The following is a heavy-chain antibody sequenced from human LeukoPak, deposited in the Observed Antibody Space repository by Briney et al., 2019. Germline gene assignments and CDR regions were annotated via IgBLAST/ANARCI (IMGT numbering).Heavy chain of an antibody. V-gene: IGHV3-21*06. CDR1: VFSFSSHD. CDR3: AREQTGTDI. D-gene: IGHD1-1*01. J-gene: IGHJ3*02. Sequence: GGSLRLSCASSVFSFSSHDLNWVRQAPGQGLEGVSSISGRSKSIYYADSLKGRFAICRDDARNSLFLQMNSRRVEDTGLYYCAREQTGTDIWGQGTMVTVSS. CDR2: ISGRSKSI.